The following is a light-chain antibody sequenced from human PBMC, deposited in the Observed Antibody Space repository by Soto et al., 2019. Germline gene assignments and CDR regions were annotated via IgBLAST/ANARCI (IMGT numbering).Light chain of an antibody. J-gene: IGKJ1*01. CDR1: QGISSY. CDR3: QQFNTSPWT. CDR2: VAS. Sequence: AIRMTQSPSSLSASAGDRVTITCRASQGISSYLPWYQQKPGKAPKLLIFVASTLQSGAPSRFSGSGSGTEFTLTISSLQPDDFATYYCQQFNTSPWTFGQGTKVDIK. V-gene: IGKV1-8*01.